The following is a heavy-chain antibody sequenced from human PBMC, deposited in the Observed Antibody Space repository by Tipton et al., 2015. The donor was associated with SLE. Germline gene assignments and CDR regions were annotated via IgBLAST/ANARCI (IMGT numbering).Heavy chain of an antibody. Sequence: SLTCTVSGGSVSSGGQYWSWIRQSAGKGLEWIGRIYTRGSTNYNPSLMSRVAISLDTSKNQFSLKLSSVTAADTAVYYCAREAGLSSRSYYHGYMDVWGKGTTVTISS. CDR1: GGSVSSGGQY. CDR2: IYTRGST. V-gene: IGHV4-61*02. J-gene: IGHJ6*03. CDR3: AREAGLSSRSYYHGYMDV. D-gene: IGHD6-13*01.